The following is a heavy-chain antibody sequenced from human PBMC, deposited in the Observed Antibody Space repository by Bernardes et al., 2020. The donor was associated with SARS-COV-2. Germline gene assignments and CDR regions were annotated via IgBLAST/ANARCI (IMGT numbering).Heavy chain of an antibody. J-gene: IGHJ4*02. Sequence: GGSLRLSCAASGFTFRGYWMHWVRQAPGQGLVWVSRINSDGSSTSYADSVKGRFTISRDNAKNTLNLQMNSLRAEDTAVYYCARGYTSALTHFDCWGQGTLVTVSS. CDR1: GFTFRGYW. CDR3: ARGYTSALTHFDC. D-gene: IGHD6-19*01. V-gene: IGHV3-74*01. CDR2: INSDGSST.